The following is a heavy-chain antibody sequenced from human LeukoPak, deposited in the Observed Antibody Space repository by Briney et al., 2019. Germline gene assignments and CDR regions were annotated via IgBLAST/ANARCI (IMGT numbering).Heavy chain of an antibody. J-gene: IGHJ6*03. D-gene: IGHD3-10*01. Sequence: PSETLSLTCTVSGGSISSYYWSWIRQPPGKGLEWIGYIYYSGSTNYNPSLKSRVTISVDTSKNQFPLKLSSVTAADTAVYYCARHYGTLWYYYYMDVWGKGTTVTVSS. CDR1: GGSISSYY. CDR3: ARHYGTLWYYYYMDV. CDR2: IYYSGST. V-gene: IGHV4-59*01.